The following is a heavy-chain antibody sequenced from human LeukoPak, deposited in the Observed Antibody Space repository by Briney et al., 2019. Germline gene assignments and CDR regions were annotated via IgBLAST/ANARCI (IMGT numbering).Heavy chain of an antibody. Sequence: PGGSLRLSCAASGFTFTTYWMGWVRQAPGKGLEWVANIKQDGSEQYYVDSVKGRFTISRDNAKNSLYLQMNSLRAEDTAVYYCARGDSSGYSGAFDIWGQGTMVTVSS. CDR2: IKQDGSEQ. V-gene: IGHV3-7*04. J-gene: IGHJ3*02. CDR3: ARGDSSGYSGAFDI. CDR1: GFTFTTYW. D-gene: IGHD3-22*01.